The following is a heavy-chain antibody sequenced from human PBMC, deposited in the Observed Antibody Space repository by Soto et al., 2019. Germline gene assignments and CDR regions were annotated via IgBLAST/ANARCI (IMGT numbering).Heavy chain of an antibody. Sequence: PGGSLRLSCSASGFTFSSYVMHWVRQAPGKGLEYVSAISSNGGSTYYEDSVKGRFTISRDNSKNTLYLKMSSLRAEDTAVYYCLKPDSSGYFSPNSDDAFDIWGQGTMVTVSS. J-gene: IGHJ3*02. CDR1: GFTFSSYV. CDR3: LKPDSSGYFSPNSDDAFDI. V-gene: IGHV3-64D*08. CDR2: ISSNGGST. D-gene: IGHD3-22*01.